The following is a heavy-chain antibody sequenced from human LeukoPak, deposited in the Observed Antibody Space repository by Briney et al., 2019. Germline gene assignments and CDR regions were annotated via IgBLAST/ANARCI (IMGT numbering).Heavy chain of an antibody. V-gene: IGHV3-66*02. Sequence: GGSLRLSCAASGFTVSSNYMSRVRQAPGKGLEWVSVIYSGGSTYYADSVKGRFTISRDNSKNTLYLQMNSLRAEDTAVYYCARGVTTSPFYFDYWGQGTLVTVSS. CDR1: GFTVSSNY. D-gene: IGHD4-17*01. CDR3: ARGVTTSPFYFDY. CDR2: IYSGGST. J-gene: IGHJ4*02.